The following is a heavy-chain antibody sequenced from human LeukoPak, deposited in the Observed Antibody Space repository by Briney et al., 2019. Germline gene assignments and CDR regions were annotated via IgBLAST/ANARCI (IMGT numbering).Heavy chain of an antibody. CDR1: GYTFTSYD. CDR3: ARTHALHSGSYIRRSGVDY. D-gene: IGHD1-26*01. J-gene: IGHJ4*02. CDR2: MNPNSGNT. V-gene: IGHV1-8*01. Sequence: ASVKVSCKASGYTFTSYDINWVRQATGQGLEWMGWMNPNSGNTGYAQKFQGRVTMTRNTSIGTAYMELSSLRSEDTAVYYCARTHALHSGSYIRRSGVDYWGQGTLVTVSS.